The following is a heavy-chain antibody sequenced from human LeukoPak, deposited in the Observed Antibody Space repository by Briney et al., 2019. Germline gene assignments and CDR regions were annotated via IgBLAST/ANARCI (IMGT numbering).Heavy chain of an antibody. CDR1: GFTFRSYD. V-gene: IGHV3-33*05. D-gene: IGHD6-13*01. CDR2: ISYDGSNK. Sequence: GSLRLSCAASGFTFRSYDMHWVRQAPGKGLEWVAIISYDGSNKHHADSVKGRFTISRDNSKNTLYVQMNSLRDEDTAVYYCARGAAAGRYQYYYMDVWGKGTTVTVSS. CDR3: ARGAAAGRYQYYYMDV. J-gene: IGHJ6*03.